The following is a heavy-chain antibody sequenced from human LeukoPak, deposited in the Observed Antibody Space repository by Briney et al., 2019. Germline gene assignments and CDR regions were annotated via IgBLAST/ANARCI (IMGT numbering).Heavy chain of an antibody. D-gene: IGHD3-10*01. Sequence: SQTLSLTCTVSGASISSGGYYWSWIRQHPGKGLEWIGYIYYSGSTYYNPSLKSRVTISVDTSKNQFSLKLSSVTAADTAVYYCARDRVVRGEDYFDYWGQGTLVTVSS. V-gene: IGHV4-31*03. CDR3: ARDRVVRGEDYFDY. CDR2: IYYSGST. J-gene: IGHJ4*02. CDR1: GASISSGGYY.